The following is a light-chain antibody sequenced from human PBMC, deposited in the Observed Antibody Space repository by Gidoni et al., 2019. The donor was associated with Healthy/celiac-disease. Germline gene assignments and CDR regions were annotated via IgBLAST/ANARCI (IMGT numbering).Light chain of an antibody. CDR1: QSISSW. CDR3: QQYNSYLTWT. V-gene: IGKV1-5*01. CDR2: DAS. J-gene: IGKJ1*01. Sequence: DIQMTQSPSTLSASVGDRVTITCRASQSISSWLAWYQQKPGKAPKLLIYDASSLESGVPSRFSGSGSGTEFTLTISSLQPDDFATYYCQQYNSYLTWTFGQXTKVEIK.